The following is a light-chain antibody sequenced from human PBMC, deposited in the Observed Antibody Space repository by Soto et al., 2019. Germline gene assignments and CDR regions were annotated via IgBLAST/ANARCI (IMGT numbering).Light chain of an antibody. J-gene: IGLJ2*01. CDR1: SSGVGSYNL. V-gene: IGLV2-23*01. CDR3: CSYAGRSTSVV. Sequence: QSALTQPASVSGSPGQSITISCTGPSSGVGSYNLVSWYQQHPGKAPKLMIFEDSKRPSGVSNRFSGAKSGNTASLTICELQAEDEADYYCCSYAGRSTSVVFGVGTKLTVL. CDR2: EDS.